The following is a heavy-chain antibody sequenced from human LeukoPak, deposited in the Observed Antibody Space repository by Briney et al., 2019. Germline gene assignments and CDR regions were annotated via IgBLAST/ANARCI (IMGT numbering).Heavy chain of an antibody. J-gene: IGHJ4*02. CDR3: AREYSSGWYFDY. V-gene: IGHV1-46*01. CDR2: INPSGGST. Sequence: ASVKVSCKASGYTFTSYYMHWVRQPPGQGLEWMGIINPSGGSTSYAQKFQGRVTKTRDTSTSTVYMELSSLRSEDTAVYYCAREYSSGWYFDYWGQGTLVTVSS. CDR1: GYTFTSYY. D-gene: IGHD6-19*01.